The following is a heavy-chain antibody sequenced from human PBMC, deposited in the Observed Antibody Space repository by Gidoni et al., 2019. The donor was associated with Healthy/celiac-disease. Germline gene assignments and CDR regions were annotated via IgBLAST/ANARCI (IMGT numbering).Heavy chain of an antibody. CDR2: IIPIFGTA. Sequence: GQGLEWMGGIIPIFGTANYAQKFQGRVTITADESTSTAYMELSSLRSEDTAVYYCARDRLVAGYWYFDLWGRGTLVTVSS. J-gene: IGHJ2*01. CDR3: ARDRLVAGYWYFDL. D-gene: IGHD6-19*01. V-gene: IGHV1-69*01.